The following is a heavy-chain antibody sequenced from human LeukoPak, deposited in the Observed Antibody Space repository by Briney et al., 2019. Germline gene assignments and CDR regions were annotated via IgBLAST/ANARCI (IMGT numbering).Heavy chain of an antibody. CDR2: IKRDGSEE. Sequence: GGSLRLSCVASKFTFSSSWMSWVRQAPGKGLEWVANIKRDGSEEYYVDSVKGRFTISRDNAKNSLYLQMNSLRAEDTAVYYCARRMEATPVGNAFDIWGQGTMVTVSS. D-gene: IGHD7-27*01. V-gene: IGHV3-7*02. CDR1: KFTFSSSW. CDR3: ARRMEATPVGNAFDI. J-gene: IGHJ3*02.